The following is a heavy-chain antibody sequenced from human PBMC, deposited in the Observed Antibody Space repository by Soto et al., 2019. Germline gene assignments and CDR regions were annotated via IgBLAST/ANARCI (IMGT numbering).Heavy chain of an antibody. CDR2: INPKSGGT. V-gene: IGHV1-2*02. Sequence: ASVKVSCKASGYTFTGYYIHWVRQAPGQGLEWMGWINPKSGGTKYPQKFQGRVTMTRDTSIRTVYMSLTGLKSDDTAVYFCARDLAKGGGSAGFDYWGKGTLVTVSS. D-gene: IGHD2-15*01. CDR1: GYTFTGYY. J-gene: IGHJ4*02. CDR3: ARDLAKGGGSAGFDY.